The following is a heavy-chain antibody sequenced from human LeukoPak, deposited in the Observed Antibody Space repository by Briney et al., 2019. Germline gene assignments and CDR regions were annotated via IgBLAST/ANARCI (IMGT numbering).Heavy chain of an antibody. CDR2: ISYDGSNK. CDR1: GFTFSDYA. V-gene: IGHV3-30*01. CDR3: AKDSPPDY. J-gene: IGHJ4*02. Sequence: GRSLRPSCAGSGFTFSDYAMYWVRQAPGKGLEWVAVISYDGSNKYYADSVKGQFTISRDNSKNTLYLQMNSLRPEDTAVYYCAKDSPPDYWGQGTLVTVSS.